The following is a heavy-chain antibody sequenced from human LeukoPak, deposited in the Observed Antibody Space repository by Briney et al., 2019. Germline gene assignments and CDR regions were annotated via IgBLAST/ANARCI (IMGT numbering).Heavy chain of an antibody. CDR2: IYYRGNT. J-gene: IGHJ4*02. D-gene: IGHD2-21*02. Sequence: SETLSLTCTVSGGSFTDYYWGWIRQPPGKGLEWIGSIYYRGNTFYNPSLRNRVSISIDTSKGRFPLNLNSVTAADTALYYCATLRGASTAVFDSWGQGALVTVSS. CDR3: ATLRGASTAVFDS. CDR1: GGSFTDYY. V-gene: IGHV4-39*06.